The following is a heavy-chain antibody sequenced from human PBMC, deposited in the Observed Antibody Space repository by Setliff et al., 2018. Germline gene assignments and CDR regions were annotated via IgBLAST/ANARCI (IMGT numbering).Heavy chain of an antibody. J-gene: IGHJ6*03. D-gene: IGHD3-3*01. V-gene: IGHV4-61*09. CDR1: GGSISSGGFY. CDR3: ARTHSIIKIFGVVSLLYHMDV. CDR2: FHTGGAT. Sequence: TSETLSLTCSVSGGSISSGGFYWSWIRQSAGRGLEWIGHFHTGGATDYNLSLKSRVTISLDSSKNQFSLNLTSVTAADTAVYYCARTHSIIKIFGVVSLLYHMDVWGTGTTVTVSS.